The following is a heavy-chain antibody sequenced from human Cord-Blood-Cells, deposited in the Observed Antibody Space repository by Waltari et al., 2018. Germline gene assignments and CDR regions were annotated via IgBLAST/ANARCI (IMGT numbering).Heavy chain of an antibody. J-gene: IGHJ4*02. V-gene: IGHV4-39*01. Sequence: QLQLQESGPGLVKPSETLSLTCTVSGGSISSSSYYWGWIRQPPGKGLEWIGSIYYSGSTDYNPARNSRGTISVDTSKYQFSRKLSSVTAADTAVYYCASPGADYYDSSGYLYYFDYWGQGTLVTVSS. CDR2: IYYSGST. D-gene: IGHD3-22*01. CDR1: GGSISSSSYY. CDR3: ASPGADYYDSSGYLYYFDY.